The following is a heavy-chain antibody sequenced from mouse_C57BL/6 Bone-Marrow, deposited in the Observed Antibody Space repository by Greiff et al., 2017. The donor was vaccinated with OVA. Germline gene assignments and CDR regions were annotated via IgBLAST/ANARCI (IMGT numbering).Heavy chain of an antibody. CDR2: INYDGSST. V-gene: IGHV5-16*01. CDR3: AREDYGSSYLWYFDY. Sequence: EVQLVESEGGLVQPGSSMKLSCTASGFTFSDYYMAWVRQVPEKGLEWVANINYDGSSTYYLDSLKSRFIISRDNAKNILYLQMSSLKSEDTATYYCAREDYGSSYLWYFDYWGQGTTLTVSS. D-gene: IGHD1-1*01. J-gene: IGHJ2*01. CDR1: GFTFSDYY.